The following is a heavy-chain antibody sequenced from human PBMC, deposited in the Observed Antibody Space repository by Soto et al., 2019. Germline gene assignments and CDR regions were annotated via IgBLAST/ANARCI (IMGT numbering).Heavy chain of an antibody. V-gene: IGHV1-69*01. CDR2: IIPIFGTA. CDR1: GGTFSSYA. CDR3: ARAPDDGNWFDP. Sequence: QVQLVQSGAEVKKPGSSVKVSCKASGGTFSSYAISWVRQAPGQGLEWMGGIIPIFGTANYAQKFQGRVTLTADESTSTAYMELSRLRSEDTAXXYCARAPDDGNWFDPWGQGTLVTVSS. J-gene: IGHJ5*02. D-gene: IGHD3-16*01.